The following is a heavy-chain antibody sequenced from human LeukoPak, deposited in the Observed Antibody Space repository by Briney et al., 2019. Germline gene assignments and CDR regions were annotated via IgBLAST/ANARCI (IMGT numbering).Heavy chain of an antibody. D-gene: IGHD6-6*01. V-gene: IGHV1-69*05. CDR3: ASGMVGISSSSVETNYYYHHYMDV. J-gene: IGHJ6*03. CDR1: GGTFSSYA. CDR2: IIPIFGTA. Sequence: SVKASCKAAGGTFSSYAISWGTQAHGQGLEWMGGIIPIFGTANYAQKFQGRVTITTDESTSTAYMELSSLRSEDTAVYYCASGMVGISSSSVETNYYYHHYMDVWGEGTMVTVSS.